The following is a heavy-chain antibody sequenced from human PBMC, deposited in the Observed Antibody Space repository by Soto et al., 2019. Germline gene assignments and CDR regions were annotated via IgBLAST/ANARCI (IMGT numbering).Heavy chain of an antibody. CDR2: INPSGGST. Sequence: ASVKVSCKASGYTFTSYYMHWVRQAPGQGLEWMGIINPSGGSTSYAQKFQGRVTMTRDTSTSTVYMELRSLRSEDTAVYYCARDPPCSGGSCPWYYYGMDVWGQGTTVTVSS. CDR1: GYTFTSYY. CDR3: ARDPPCSGGSCPWYYYGMDV. D-gene: IGHD2-15*01. V-gene: IGHV1-46*01. J-gene: IGHJ6*02.